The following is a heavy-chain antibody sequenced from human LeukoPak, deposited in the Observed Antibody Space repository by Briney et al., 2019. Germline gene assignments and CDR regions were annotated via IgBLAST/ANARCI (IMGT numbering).Heavy chain of an antibody. J-gene: IGHJ4*02. V-gene: IGHV4-39*01. D-gene: IGHD1-26*01. CDR2: IYYGVRT. CDR1: GGSFSSTRHY. Sequence: SESLSLTCAVSGGSFSSTRHYWGWLRQPPGKGLEWFGDIYYGVRTYYNPFLKSRVTISVDTYNTQYSLILNSVNDNNAADYFCARVLKYSGSYYCDYWGEGTLVSVSS. CDR3: ARVLKYSGSYYCDY.